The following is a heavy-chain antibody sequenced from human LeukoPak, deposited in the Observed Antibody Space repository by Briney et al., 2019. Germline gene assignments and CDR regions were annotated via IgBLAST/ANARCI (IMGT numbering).Heavy chain of an antibody. J-gene: IGHJ4*02. CDR3: ARGNSSGWDSHFDY. CDR2: ISSSSSTT. V-gene: IGHV3-48*02. D-gene: IGHD6-19*01. CDR1: GFTFSYYT. Sequence: PGGSLRLSCAASGFTFSYYTMNWVRQAPGKGLEWVSYISSSSSTTSYADSVKGRFTIFRDNAKKSLYLQMNSLRDEDTAVYYCARGNSSGWDSHFDYWGQRTLVTVSS.